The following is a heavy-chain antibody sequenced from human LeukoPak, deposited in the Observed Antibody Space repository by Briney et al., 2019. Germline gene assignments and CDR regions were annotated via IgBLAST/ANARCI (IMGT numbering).Heavy chain of an antibody. J-gene: IGHJ4*02. CDR3: ARDGGYSGLLRTGKIQLGFDY. D-gene: IGHD5-12*01. V-gene: IGHV3-30-3*01. CDR1: GFTFSSYA. Sequence: GGSLRLSCAASGFTFSSYAMHWVRQAPGKGLEWVAVISYDGSNKYCADSVKGRFTISRDNSKNTLYLQMNSLRAEDTAVYYCARDGGYSGLLRTGKIQLGFDYWGQGTLVTVSS. CDR2: ISYDGSNK.